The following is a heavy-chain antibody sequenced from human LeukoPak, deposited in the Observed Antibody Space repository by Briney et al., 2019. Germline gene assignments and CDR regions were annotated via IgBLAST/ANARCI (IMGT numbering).Heavy chain of an antibody. D-gene: IGHD1-26*01. V-gene: IGHV4-4*02. CDR2: IYHSGST. CDR1: GGSLSSSNW. J-gene: IGHJ4*02. Sequence: SETLSLTCAVSGGSLSSSNWWSWVRQPPGKGLEWIGEIYHSGSTNYNPSLKSRVTISVDKSKNQFSLKLSSVTAADTAVYYCARVRYSGSYFDYWGQGTLVTVSS. CDR3: ARVRYSGSYFDY.